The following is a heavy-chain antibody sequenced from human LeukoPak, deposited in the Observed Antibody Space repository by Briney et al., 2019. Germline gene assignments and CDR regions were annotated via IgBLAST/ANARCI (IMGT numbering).Heavy chain of an antibody. CDR1: GFTVSSNY. V-gene: IGHV3-66*04. CDR2: IYSGGST. D-gene: IGHD3-22*01. J-gene: IGHJ6*03. Sequence: PGGSLRLSCAASGFTVSSNYMSWVRQAPGKGLEWVSVIYSGGSTYYAGSVKGRFTISRDNSKNTLYLQMNSLRAEDTAVYYCARPYYDSSGWDYMDVWGKGTTVTISS. CDR3: ARPYYDSSGWDYMDV.